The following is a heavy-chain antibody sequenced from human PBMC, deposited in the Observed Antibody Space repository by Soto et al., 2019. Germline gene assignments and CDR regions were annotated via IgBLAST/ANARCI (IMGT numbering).Heavy chain of an antibody. V-gene: IGHV1-69*06. CDR1: GGTFSSYA. D-gene: IGHD3-3*01. CDR3: ARTEPFITIFGVVTKESWFDP. J-gene: IGHJ5*02. CDR2: IIPIFGTA. Sequence: GASVKVSCKASGGTFSSYAISWVRQAPGQGLEWMGGIIPIFGTANYAQKFQGRVTITADKSTSTAYMELSSLRSEDTAVYYCARTEPFITIFGVVTKESWFDPWGQGTLVTVSS.